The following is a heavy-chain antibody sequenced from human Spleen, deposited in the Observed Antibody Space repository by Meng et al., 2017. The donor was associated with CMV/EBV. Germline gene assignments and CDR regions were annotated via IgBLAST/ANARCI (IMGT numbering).Heavy chain of an antibody. CDR3: AKERRHGMDV. J-gene: IGHJ6*02. Sequence: GESLKISCAASGFTFRSYAMSWVRQAPGKGLEWVSAISGSGGSTYYADSVKGRFTISRDNSKNTLYLQMNSLRAEDTAVYYCAKERRHGMDVWGQGTTVTVSS. CDR1: GFTFRSYA. D-gene: IGHD6-25*01. CDR2: ISGSGGST. V-gene: IGHV3-23*01.